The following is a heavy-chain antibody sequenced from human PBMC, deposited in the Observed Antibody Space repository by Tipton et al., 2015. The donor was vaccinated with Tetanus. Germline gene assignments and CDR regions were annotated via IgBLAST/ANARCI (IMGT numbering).Heavy chain of an antibody. CDR3: ARGGRYDYGVQGWFDP. CDR2: IYYSGST. CDR1: GGSISSYY. Sequence: LRLSCTVSGGSISSYYWSWIRQPPGKGLEWIGCIYYSGSTNYNPSLKSRVTISVDTSKNQFSLKLSSVTAADTAVYYCARGGRYDYGVQGWFDPWGQGTLVTVSS. V-gene: IGHV4-59*01. J-gene: IGHJ5*02. D-gene: IGHD4-17*01.